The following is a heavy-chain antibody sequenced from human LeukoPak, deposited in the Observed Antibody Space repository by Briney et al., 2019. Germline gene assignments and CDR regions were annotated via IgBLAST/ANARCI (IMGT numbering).Heavy chain of an antibody. CDR3: CHIAAAGTSFDY. J-gene: IGHJ4*02. Sequence: AGGSLRLSCAASGFTFSSYGMHWVRQAPGKGLEWVAVISYDGSNKYYADSVKGRFTISRDNSKNTLYLQMNSLRAEDTAVYYCCHIAAAGTSFDYWGQGTLVTVSS. CDR1: GFTFSSYG. D-gene: IGHD6-13*01. CDR2: ISYDGSNK. V-gene: IGHV3-30*03.